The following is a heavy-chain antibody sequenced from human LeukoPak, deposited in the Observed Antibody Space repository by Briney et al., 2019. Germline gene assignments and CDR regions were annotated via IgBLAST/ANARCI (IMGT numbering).Heavy chain of an antibody. V-gene: IGHV3-30-3*01. CDR1: GFTFGDDG. Sequence: PGGSLRLSCTASGFTFGDDGMSWFRQAPGKGLEWVAVISKDGSDKYYPGSVRGRFTISRDNSKNTIYLQMDSLRAEDTAIYYCARDYWWNYDYWGQGILVTVSS. CDR3: ARDYWWNYDY. J-gene: IGHJ4*02. D-gene: IGHD1-7*01. CDR2: ISKDGSDK.